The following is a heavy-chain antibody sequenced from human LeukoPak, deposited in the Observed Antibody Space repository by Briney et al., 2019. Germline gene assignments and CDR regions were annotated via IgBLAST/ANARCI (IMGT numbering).Heavy chain of an antibody. Sequence: SETLSLTCTVSGGSISSSSYYWGWIRQPPGKGLEWIGSIYYSGSTYYNPSLKSRVTISVDTSKNQFSLKLSSVTAADTAVYYCARAREITDLIRYYYMDVWGKGTTVTVSS. CDR1: GGSISSSSYY. D-gene: IGHD1-14*01. CDR3: ARAREITDLIRYYYMDV. CDR2: IYYSGST. J-gene: IGHJ6*03. V-gene: IGHV4-39*07.